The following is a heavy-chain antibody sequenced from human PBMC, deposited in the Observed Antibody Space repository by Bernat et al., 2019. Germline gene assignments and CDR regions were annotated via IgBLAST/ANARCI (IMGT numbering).Heavy chain of an antibody. CDR3: ATTHSSGWTNYYYYGMDV. CDR1: GFTLRSYE. V-gene: IGHV3-48*03. CDR2: ISSSGSTI. J-gene: IGHJ6*02. Sequence: VQLVESGGGLVQPGGSLRLSCAASGFTLRSYEMNWVRQAPGKGLEWVSYISSSGSTIYYADSVKGRFTISRDNAKNSLFLQMNSLRAEDTAVYYCATTHSSGWTNYYYYGMDVWGQGTTVIVSS. D-gene: IGHD6-19*01.